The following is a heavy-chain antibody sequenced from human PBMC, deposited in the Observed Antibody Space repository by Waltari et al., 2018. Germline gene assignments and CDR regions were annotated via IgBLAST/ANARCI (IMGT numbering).Heavy chain of an antibody. CDR1: GFTFRSYA. D-gene: IGHD1-7*01. Sequence: EAQLLESGGGLIQPGWSLSLPCAASGFTFRSYAMGWVRQAPGKGLGWVSTTSASEDKTDYADSVKGRFTISRDNSKNTLYLQMNSLRAEDTAVYYCAARYNWNYSWGQGTLVTVSS. CDR3: AARYNWNYS. V-gene: IGHV3-23*01. J-gene: IGHJ4*02. CDR2: TSASEDKT.